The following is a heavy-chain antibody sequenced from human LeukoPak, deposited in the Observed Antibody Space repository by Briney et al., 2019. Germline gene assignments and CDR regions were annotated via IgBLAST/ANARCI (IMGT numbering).Heavy chain of an antibody. CDR3: TKDHADTAMVGSDY. Sequence: GGSLRLSCTASGFTFGDYAMSWVRQAPGKGLEWVGFIRSKAYGGTTEYAASVKGRFTISRDDSKNIAYLQMNSLKTEDTAVYYCTKDHADTAMVGSDYWGQGTLATVSS. D-gene: IGHD5-18*01. CDR2: IRSKAYGGTT. V-gene: IGHV3-49*04. J-gene: IGHJ4*02. CDR1: GFTFGDYA.